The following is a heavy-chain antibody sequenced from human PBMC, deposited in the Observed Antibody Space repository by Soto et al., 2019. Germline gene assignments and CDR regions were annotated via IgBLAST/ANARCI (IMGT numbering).Heavy chain of an antibody. J-gene: IGHJ4*01. CDR1: GFTLRSYW. Sequence: EEQLVASGGGLVQPGGSLRLSCAASGFTLRSYWMSWVRQAPGKGLEWLATIKTDASEKKYVDSVKGRFTVSRDKAKNALYLIMYSLRAEDTAVYYCARHSGYGSGSSVNLYLDCWGRGTLVTVSS. V-gene: IGHV3-7*01. CDR2: IKTDASEK. CDR3: ARHSGYGSGSSVNLYLDC. D-gene: IGHD3-10*01.